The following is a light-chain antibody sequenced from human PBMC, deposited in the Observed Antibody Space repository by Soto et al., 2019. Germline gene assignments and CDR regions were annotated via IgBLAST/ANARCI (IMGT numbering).Light chain of an antibody. V-gene: IGLV1-40*01. Sequence: QSVLTQPPSVSGAPGQRVAISCTGSSSNIGAGYDVHWYQQLPETAPKLLIYANTNRPSGVPERFSGSKSGTSASLAITGLRPEDEGDYYCQSYDSSLSGWVFGGGTKLTVL. CDR2: ANT. CDR1: SSNIGAGYD. CDR3: QSYDSSLSGWV. J-gene: IGLJ3*02.